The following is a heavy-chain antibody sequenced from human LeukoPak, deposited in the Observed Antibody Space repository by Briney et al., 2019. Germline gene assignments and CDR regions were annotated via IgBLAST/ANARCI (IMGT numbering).Heavy chain of an antibody. D-gene: IGHD3-22*01. V-gene: IGHV4-39*01. J-gene: IGHJ5*02. CDR3: ARTKYYFDSSDYFFFDP. CDR2: IDSGRNI. Sequence: SETLSLTCTVSYGSISSSSHYWGWIRRPPGKGLEWIGSIDSGRNIHSNPSLDGRDTISVDTSKNQFSLKLSSVTAADTAVYYCARTKYYFDSSDYFFFDPWGQGILVIVSP. CDR1: YGSISSSSHY.